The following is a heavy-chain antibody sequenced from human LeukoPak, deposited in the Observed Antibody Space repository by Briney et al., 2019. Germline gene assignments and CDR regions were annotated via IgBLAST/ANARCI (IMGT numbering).Heavy chain of an antibody. J-gene: IGHJ4*02. CDR1: RFSFKDYW. CDR3: VTSWVRQQRDF. CDR2: IEPDGSGK. V-gene: IGHV3-7*01. D-gene: IGHD3-10*01. Sequence: GGSLRLSCAASRFSFKDYWMSWVRQAPGKGLEWVADIEPDGSGKTYVDSVKGRLSISRDNAQQSLYLQMDTLTAEDTAVYYCVTSWVRQQRDFWGQGILVTVSP.